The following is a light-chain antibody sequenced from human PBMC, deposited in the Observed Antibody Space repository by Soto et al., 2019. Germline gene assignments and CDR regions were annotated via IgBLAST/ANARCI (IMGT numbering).Light chain of an antibody. CDR1: SSDIASFNY. Sequence: QSALAQPASVSGSPGQSITISCTGSSSDIASFNYVSWYQQYPGKAPKLLIYQVTSRASGVSHRFSGSKFGGTASLTISGLQPEDEAEYYCNSYSSSTFYVFGTGTKVTVL. CDR3: NSYSSSTFYV. V-gene: IGLV2-14*01. CDR2: QVT. J-gene: IGLJ1*01.